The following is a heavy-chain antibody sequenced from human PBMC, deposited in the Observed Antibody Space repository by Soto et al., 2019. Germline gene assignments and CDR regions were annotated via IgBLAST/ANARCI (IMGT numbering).Heavy chain of an antibody. CDR2: TIPVFGTP. V-gene: IGHV1-69*01. D-gene: IGHD3-3*01. CDR1: GDTFNIYA. Sequence: QVQLEQSGAEVKKPGSSVKVPCKTSGDTFNIYAISWVRQAPGQGLEWMGGTIPVFGTPSYAQKFRDRVTITADESTCTAHMELRSLTSEDTAVYYCARGPYYDFWKGFAHFDYWGQETLVTVSS. J-gene: IGHJ4*02. CDR3: ARGPYYDFWKGFAHFDY.